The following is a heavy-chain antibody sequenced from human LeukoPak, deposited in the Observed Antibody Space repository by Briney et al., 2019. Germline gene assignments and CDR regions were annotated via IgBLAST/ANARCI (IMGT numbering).Heavy chain of an antibody. J-gene: IGHJ5*02. V-gene: IGHV4-31*03. CDR3: ARQIGYITGTFPYWFDP. CDR1: GGSISSGGYY. CDR2: IYYSGST. Sequence: PSQTLSLTCTVSGGSISSGGYYWSWIRQHPGKGLEWIGYIYYSGSTYYNPSLKSRVTISVDTSKNQFSLKLSSVTAADTAVYYCARQIGYITGTFPYWFDPWGQGTLVTVSS. D-gene: IGHD1-20*01.